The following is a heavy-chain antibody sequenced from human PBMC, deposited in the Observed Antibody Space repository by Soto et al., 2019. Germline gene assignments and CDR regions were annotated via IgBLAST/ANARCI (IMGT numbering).Heavy chain of an antibody. V-gene: IGHV4-38-2*02. CDR1: GYSISSGYY. Sequence: SETLSLTCAVSGYSISSGYYWGWSRQPPGKGLEWIGSIDHGGSTYYNPSLKSRVTISVDTYKNKFSLKLSSVTAADTAVYYCARDSRPSIAAAGTGGFAYFQHWGQGTLVTVSS. CDR2: IDHGGST. CDR3: ARDSRPSIAAAGTGGFAYFQH. J-gene: IGHJ1*01. D-gene: IGHD6-13*01.